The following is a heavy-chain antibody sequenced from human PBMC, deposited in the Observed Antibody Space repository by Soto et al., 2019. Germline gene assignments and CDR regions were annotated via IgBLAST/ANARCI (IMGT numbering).Heavy chain of an antibody. CDR2: INPSGGST. CDR1: GYTFTSYY. J-gene: IGHJ4*02. Sequence: ASVKVSCKASGYTFTSYYRHCVRQAPGQGLEWMGIINPSGGSTSYAQKFQGRVTMTRDTSTSTVYMELSSLRSEDTAVYYCARDPYVVVTATADYFDYWGQGTLVTVSS. CDR3: ARDPYVVVTATADYFDY. D-gene: IGHD2-21*02. V-gene: IGHV1-46*01.